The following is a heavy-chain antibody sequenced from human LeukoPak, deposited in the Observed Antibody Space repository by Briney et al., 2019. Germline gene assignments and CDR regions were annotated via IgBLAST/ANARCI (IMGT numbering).Heavy chain of an antibody. Sequence: ASVKVSCKASGYTFTGYYMHWVRQAPGQGLEWMGWINPNSGGTNYAQKFQGRVTMTRDTSISTAYMELSRLRSDDTAVYYCARDLRYDILTGYYYYFDYWGQGTLVTVSS. CDR2: INPNSGGT. V-gene: IGHV1-2*02. CDR1: GYTFTGYY. D-gene: IGHD3-9*01. J-gene: IGHJ4*02. CDR3: ARDLRYDILTGYYYYFDY.